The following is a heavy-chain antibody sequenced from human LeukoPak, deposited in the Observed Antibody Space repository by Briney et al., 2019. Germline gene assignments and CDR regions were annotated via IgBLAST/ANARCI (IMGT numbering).Heavy chain of an antibody. CDR3: ARDQRLRKAGGSGSYDTGLNWFDP. V-gene: IGHV1-3*01. CDR2: INAGNGNT. D-gene: IGHD3-10*01. J-gene: IGHJ5*02. CDR1: GYTFTSYA. Sequence: ASVKVSCKASGYTFTSYAMHWVRQAPAQRREWMGWINAGNGNTKYSQKFQGRVTITRDTSASTAYMELSSLRSEGTAVYYCARDQRLRKAGGSGSYDTGLNWFDPWGQGTLVTVSS.